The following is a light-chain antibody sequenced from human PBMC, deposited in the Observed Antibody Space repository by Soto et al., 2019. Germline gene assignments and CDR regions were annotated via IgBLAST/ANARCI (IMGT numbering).Light chain of an antibody. CDR1: QGISSY. CDR2: AAS. Sequence: IRRNRSPSSLSASTGDRVTITCRASQGISSYLAWYQQKPGKAPKLLIYAASTLQSGVPSRFSGSGSGTEFTLTIRSLQPEDFATYYCKQHNSYPITVGQGPRLETK. J-gene: IGKJ5*01. CDR3: KQHNSYPIT. V-gene: IGKV1-8*01.